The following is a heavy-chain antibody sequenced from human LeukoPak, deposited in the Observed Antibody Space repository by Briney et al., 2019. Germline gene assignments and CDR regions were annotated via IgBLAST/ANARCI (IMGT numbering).Heavy chain of an antibody. J-gene: IGHJ4*02. V-gene: IGHV4-34*01. D-gene: IGHD3-10*01. CDR3: ARRYYYNLGSFPFDF. CDR1: GESFSHYY. CDR2: INHRGTT. Sequence: SETLSLTCAVSGESFSHYYWSWLRQTPGKGLEWIGEINHRGTTNYNPSLKSRVTISEDTSKNQFYLNLSSVAAADTAVYYCARRYYYNLGSFPFDFWGQGTLVTVSS.